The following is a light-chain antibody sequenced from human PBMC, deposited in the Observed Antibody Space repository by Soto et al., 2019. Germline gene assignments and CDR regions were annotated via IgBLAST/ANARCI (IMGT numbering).Light chain of an antibody. Sequence: QSVLTQPRSVSGSPGQSVTISCTGTSSDVGGYNYVSWYQQHPGKAPKLMIYDVSKRPSGVPDRFSGSKSGNTASLTISGLQAEDEADYYCCSYAGFNNYLFGSGTKVTVL. CDR3: CSYAGFNNYL. V-gene: IGLV2-11*01. J-gene: IGLJ1*01. CDR1: SSDVGGYNY. CDR2: DVS.